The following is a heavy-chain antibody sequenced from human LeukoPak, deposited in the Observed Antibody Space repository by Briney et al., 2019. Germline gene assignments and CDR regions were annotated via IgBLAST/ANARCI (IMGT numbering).Heavy chain of an antibody. CDR3: AREQMVRGVIITDY. J-gene: IGHJ4*02. CDR2: IYYSGST. Sequence: PSETLSLTCTVSGGSISSYYWSWIRQPPGKGLEGIGYIYYSGSTNYNPSLKSRVTISVDTSKNQFSLKLSSVTAADTAVYYCAREQMVRGVIITDYWGQGTLVTVSS. D-gene: IGHD3-10*01. V-gene: IGHV4-59*01. CDR1: GGSISSYY.